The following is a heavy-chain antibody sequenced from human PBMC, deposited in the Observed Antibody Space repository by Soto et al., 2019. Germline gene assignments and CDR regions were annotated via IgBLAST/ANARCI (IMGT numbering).Heavy chain of an antibody. D-gene: IGHD3-22*01. J-gene: IGHJ6*02. CDR3: ARGDATKIVVTTYYAMDV. CDR2: IIPVFGTP. CDR1: GGSLSNYG. Sequence: QVQLVQSGAEVKKPGSSVKVSCKASGGSLSNYGISWVRQAPGQGLEWMGAIIPVFGTPNYAQKFQDRVTITADDSTTTVYMEVRSLTSEDTAAYYCARGDATKIVVTTYYAMDVWGQGTTVTVSS. V-gene: IGHV1-69*12.